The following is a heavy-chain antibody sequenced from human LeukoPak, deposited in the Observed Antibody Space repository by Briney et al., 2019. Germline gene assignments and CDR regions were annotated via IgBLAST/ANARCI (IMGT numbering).Heavy chain of an antibody. CDR1: GGSFSGYY. J-gene: IGHJ5*02. CDR2: INHSGST. Sequence: SETLSLTCAVYGGSFSGYYWSWIRQPPGKGLEWIGEINHSGSTNYNPSLKSRVTISVDTSKNQFSLKLSSVTAADTAMYYCARLQHAYSSSWYAGNWFDPWGQGTLVTVSS. D-gene: IGHD6-13*01. V-gene: IGHV4-34*01. CDR3: ARLQHAYSSSWYAGNWFDP.